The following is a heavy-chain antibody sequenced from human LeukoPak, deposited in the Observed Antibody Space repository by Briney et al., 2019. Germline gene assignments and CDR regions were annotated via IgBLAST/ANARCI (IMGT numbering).Heavy chain of an antibody. CDR3: AKDLKPTGGYYYYGMDL. Sequence: GSLRLSCAASGFTFSSYAMSWVRQPPGRGLEWVSAIIGSGGSTYSADSVKGRLTISRDNSKNTLYLQMNSLRAEDTAIYYCAKDLKPTGGYYYYGMDLWGQATTVTVSS. D-gene: IGHD3-16*01. CDR2: IIGSGGST. J-gene: IGHJ6*01. V-gene: IGHV3-23*01. CDR1: GFTFSSYA.